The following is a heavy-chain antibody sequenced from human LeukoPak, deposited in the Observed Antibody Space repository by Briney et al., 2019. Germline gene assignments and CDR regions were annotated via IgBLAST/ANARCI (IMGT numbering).Heavy chain of an antibody. J-gene: IGHJ4*02. CDR1: GFXFSSYN. D-gene: IGHD1-1*01. CDR2: ITSSSSSI. V-gene: IGHV3-21*01. CDR3: ANTKQFEY. Sequence: GGSLRLSCAASGFXFSSYNINWVRQAPGKGLGWVSSITSSSSSIYYADSVKGRFTISRDNAKNSLYLQMNSLRAEDTAVYYCANTKQFEYWGQGTLVTVSS.